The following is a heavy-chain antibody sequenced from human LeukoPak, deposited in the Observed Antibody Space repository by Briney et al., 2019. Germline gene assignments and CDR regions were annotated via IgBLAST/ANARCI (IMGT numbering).Heavy chain of an antibody. CDR3: ARDATMIVLSYFDY. CDR2: INWNGGST. J-gene: IGHJ4*02. D-gene: IGHD3-22*01. CDR1: GFTFDDYG. Sequence: GGSLRLSCAASGFTFDDYGMSWVRQAPGKGLEWVSGINWNGGSTGYADSVKGRFTISRDNAKNSLYLQMNSLRAEDTALYYCARDATMIVLSYFDYWGQGTLVTVSS. V-gene: IGHV3-20*04.